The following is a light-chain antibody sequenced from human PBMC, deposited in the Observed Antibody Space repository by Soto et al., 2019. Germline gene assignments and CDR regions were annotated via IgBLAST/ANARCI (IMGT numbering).Light chain of an antibody. CDR1: QSVNNN. CDR2: GAS. V-gene: IGKV3-15*01. J-gene: IGKJ4*01. Sequence: EIVMTQSPATLSVSPGERATLSCRASQSVNNNLAWYQQKPGQAPRLLIYGASTRATGIPARFSGSGSGTEFTLIISSLQSEDFAVYYCQQYNNWPFFGGETKVDIK. CDR3: QQYNNWPF.